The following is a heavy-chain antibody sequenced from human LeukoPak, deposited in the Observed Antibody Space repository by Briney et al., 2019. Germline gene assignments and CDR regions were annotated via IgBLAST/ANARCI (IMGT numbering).Heavy chain of an antibody. V-gene: IGHV3-7*03. J-gene: IGHJ4*02. CDR2: IRGDEGDK. CDR3: ARDVGGALDY. Sequence: GGSLRLSCTVSGFTFRNYWMAWVRQAPGKGLEWVSNIRGDEGDKNSVDSAKGRFTISRDNAKKSLYLQMNSLRVEDTAVYYCARDVGGALDYWGQGTLVTVSS. D-gene: IGHD4-17*01. CDR1: GFTFRNYW.